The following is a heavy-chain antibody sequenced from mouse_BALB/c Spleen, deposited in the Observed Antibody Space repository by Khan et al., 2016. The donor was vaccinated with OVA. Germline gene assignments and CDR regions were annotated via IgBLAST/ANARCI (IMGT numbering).Heavy chain of an antibody. Sequence: QVQLKESGPGLVAPSQSLSITCPLSGFSLTNYGVHWVRQPPGKGLEWLVVIWSDGSTTYNSALKSRLTISKDNSKSQVFLKMNSLQTDDTAVYFCARQPYYHYNIMDYWGQGTSVTVAS. CDR3: ARQPYYHYNIMDY. V-gene: IGHV2-6-1*01. CDR1: GFSLTNYG. CDR2: IWSDGST. J-gene: IGHJ4*01. D-gene: IGHD2-10*01.